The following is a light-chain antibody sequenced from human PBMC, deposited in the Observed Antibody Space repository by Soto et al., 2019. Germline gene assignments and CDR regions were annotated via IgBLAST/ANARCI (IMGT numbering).Light chain of an antibody. CDR2: ANN. J-gene: IGLJ3*02. V-gene: IGLV1-40*01. Sequence: QLVLTQPPSVSGAPGQRVTISCTGTNSNIGADYGVQWYQQFPGTAPKLLIYANNNRPSGVSDRFSGSKSATSASLAITGLQPGDEADYYCQSYDNKLVVLVVGAGTKLTVL. CDR1: NSNIGADYG. CDR3: QSYDNKLVVLV.